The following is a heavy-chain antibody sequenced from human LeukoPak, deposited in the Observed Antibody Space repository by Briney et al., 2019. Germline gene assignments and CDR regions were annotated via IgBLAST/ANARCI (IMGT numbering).Heavy chain of an antibody. V-gene: IGHV3-30*02. J-gene: IGHJ4*02. Sequence: GGSLRLSCAASGFTFSSYGMNWVRQAPGKGLEWVAFIRFDGRDKYYADSVKGRFTISRDNSKSTLDLQMNSLRVEDTAVYYCAKDRYSSSSTFTVNPFDYWGQGILVTVSS. CDR3: AKDRYSSSSTFTVNPFDY. D-gene: IGHD2-2*01. CDR1: GFTFSSYG. CDR2: IRFDGRDK.